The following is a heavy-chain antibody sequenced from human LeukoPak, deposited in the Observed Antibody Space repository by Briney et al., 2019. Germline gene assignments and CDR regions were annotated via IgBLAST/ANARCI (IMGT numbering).Heavy chain of an antibody. CDR2: IDYSGGST. CDR3: AKDPSKGFGGADYFDY. J-gene: IGHJ4*02. Sequence: PGGSLRLSCTASGFTLSSYEMSWIRQAPGKGLEWVSSIDYSGGSTHYADSVMGRFTISRDNSKNTLYLQMNSLRAEDTAVYYCAKDPSKGFGGADYFDYWGQGTLVTVSS. V-gene: IGHV3-23*01. CDR1: GFTLSSYE. D-gene: IGHD3-10*01.